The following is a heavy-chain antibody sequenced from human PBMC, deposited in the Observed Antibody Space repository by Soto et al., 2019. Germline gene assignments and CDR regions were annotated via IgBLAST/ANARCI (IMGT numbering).Heavy chain of an antibody. CDR3: AKVKVDCGGDCYYAFDI. Sequence: GGSLRLSCAASGFTFSGSAMHWVRQASGKGLEWVGRIRSKANSYATAYAASVKGRFTISRDDSKNTLYLQMNSLRAEDTAVYYCAKVKVDCGGDCYYAFDIWGQGTMVTVSS. D-gene: IGHD2-21*02. V-gene: IGHV3-73*01. CDR1: GFTFSGSA. J-gene: IGHJ3*02. CDR2: IRSKANSYAT.